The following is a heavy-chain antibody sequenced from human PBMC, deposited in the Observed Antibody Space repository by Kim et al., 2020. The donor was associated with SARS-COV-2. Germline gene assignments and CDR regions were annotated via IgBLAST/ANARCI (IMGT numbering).Heavy chain of an antibody. CDR1: GFTFSYA. D-gene: IGHD3-10*01. CDR3: AKVGREKTYGLYYFDY. J-gene: IGHJ4*02. Sequence: GGSLRLSCAVSGFTFSYAMNWVRQAPGKGLEWVSGISGGGYYTYYADSVKGRFTISRDNSKNTLDLQMNSLRAEDTAVYYCAKVGREKTYGLYYFDYWGQGTLVTVSS. CDR2: ISGGGYYT. V-gene: IGHV3-23*01.